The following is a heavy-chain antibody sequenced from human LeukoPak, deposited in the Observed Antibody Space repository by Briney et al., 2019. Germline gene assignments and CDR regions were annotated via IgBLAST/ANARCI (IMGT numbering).Heavy chain of an antibody. CDR1: GYTFTSYY. V-gene: IGHV1-46*01. D-gene: IGHD3-10*01. CDR2: INPSGGST. CDR3: ARGGADYYGSGSYLDWFDP. J-gene: IGHJ5*02. Sequence: ASVKVSCKASGYTFTSYYVHWVRQAPGQGLEWMGIINPSGGSTSYAQKFQGRVTMTRDTSTSTVYMELSSLRSEDTAVYYCARGGADYYGSGSYLDWFDPWGQGTLVTVSS.